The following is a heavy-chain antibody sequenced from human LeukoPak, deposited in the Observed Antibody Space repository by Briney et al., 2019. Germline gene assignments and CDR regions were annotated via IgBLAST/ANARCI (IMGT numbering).Heavy chain of an antibody. CDR1: GFIFSPYA. CDR3: TTRTTTTIY. D-gene: IGHD1-7*01. V-gene: IGHV3-15*04. Sequence: GGSLRLSCSASGFIFSPYAMHWVRQAPGKGLEWVGRIASNTDGGTTDYAAPVKGRFTISRDDSKNALYLQMNSLKTEDTALYYCTTRTTTTIYWGQGTLVTVSS. CDR2: IASNTDGGTT. J-gene: IGHJ4*02.